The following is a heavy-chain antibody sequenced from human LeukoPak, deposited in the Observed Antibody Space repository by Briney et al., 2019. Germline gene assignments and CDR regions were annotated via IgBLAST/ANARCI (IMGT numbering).Heavy chain of an antibody. D-gene: IGHD6-19*01. CDR3: ARQEGYSSGWYDWFDP. J-gene: IGHJ5*02. CDR2: INHSGST. V-gene: IGHV4-34*01. Sequence: SETLSLTCAVYGGSFSGYYWSWIRQPPGKGLEWIGEINHSGSTNYNPSLKSRVTISVDTSKNQFSLKLSSVTAADTAVYYCARQEGYSSGWYDWFDPWGQGTLVTVSS. CDR1: GGSFSGYY.